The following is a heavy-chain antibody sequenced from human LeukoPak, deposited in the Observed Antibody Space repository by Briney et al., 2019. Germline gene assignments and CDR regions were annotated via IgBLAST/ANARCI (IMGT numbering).Heavy chain of an antibody. CDR1: GFTFSHYY. CDR3: ARALECSSTSCRYYFDY. CDR2: ISNSGSTI. V-gene: IGHV3-11*01. D-gene: IGHD2-2*01. J-gene: IGHJ4*02. Sequence: PGGSLRLSCAASGFTFSHYYMNWIRQAPGKGLEWVSYISNSGSTIYYADSVKGRFTISRDNAKNSMFLQMNSLRAEDTAVYYCARALECSSTSCRYYFDYWGQGTLVTVSS.